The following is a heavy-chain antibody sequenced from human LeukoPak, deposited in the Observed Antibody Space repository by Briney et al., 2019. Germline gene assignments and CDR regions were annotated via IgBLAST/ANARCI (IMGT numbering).Heavy chain of an antibody. D-gene: IGHD3-3*01. CDR1: GFTFSRHG. J-gene: IGHJ4*02. CDR2: ISNDGSRK. Sequence: GRSLRLSCAPSGFTFSRHGMHWVRQAPGKGLEWVAIISNDGSRKYYAHSVEGRFTISRDNSKNTLYLQMDSLRAEDTAVYYCTRDRAWNYFDYWGQGTLVTVSS. V-gene: IGHV3-30*03. CDR3: TRDRAWNYFDY.